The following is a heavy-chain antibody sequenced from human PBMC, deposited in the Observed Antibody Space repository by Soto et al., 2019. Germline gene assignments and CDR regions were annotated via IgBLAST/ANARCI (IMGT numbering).Heavy chain of an antibody. CDR1: GGSISSYY. CDR2: ISYSGNT. V-gene: IGHV4-59*01. Sequence: SETLSLTCTVSGGSISSYYWSWIRQPPGKGLEWIGYISYSGNTNYNPSLKSRVTISVDTSKNQFSLKLSSVTAADTAVYYCARKNVYYDDWGKGTRVTVSS. J-gene: IGHJ4*02. CDR3: ARKNVYYDD.